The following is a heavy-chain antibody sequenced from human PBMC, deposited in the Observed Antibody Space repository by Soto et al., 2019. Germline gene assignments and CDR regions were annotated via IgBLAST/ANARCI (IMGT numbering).Heavy chain of an antibody. D-gene: IGHD3-10*01. V-gene: IGHV1-69*04. J-gene: IGHJ6*03. Sequence: ASVKVSCKASGGTFSSYTISWVRQAPGQGLEWMGRIIPILGIANYAQKFQGRVTITADKSTSTAYMELSSLRSEDTAVYYCARDIIMVRGVIITGENYYYYMDVWGKGTTVTVSS. CDR2: IIPILGIA. CDR1: GGTFSSYT. CDR3: ARDIIMVRGVIITGENYYYYMDV.